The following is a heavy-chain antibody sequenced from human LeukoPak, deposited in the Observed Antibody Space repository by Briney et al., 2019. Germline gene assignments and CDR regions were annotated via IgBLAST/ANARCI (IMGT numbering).Heavy chain of an antibody. V-gene: IGHV1-18*01. D-gene: IGHD4-17*01. CDR3: ARAGYGDYALEGSWFDP. Sequence: GASVKVSCKASGYTFTSYGISWVRQAPGQGLEWMGWISAYNGNTNYAPKLQGRVTMTTDTSTSTAYMELRSLRSDDTAVYYCARAGYGDYALEGSWFDPWGQGTLVTVSS. CDR1: GYTFTSYG. J-gene: IGHJ5*02. CDR2: ISAYNGNT.